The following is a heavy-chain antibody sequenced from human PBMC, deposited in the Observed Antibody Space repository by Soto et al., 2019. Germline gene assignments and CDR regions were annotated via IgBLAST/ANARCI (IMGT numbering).Heavy chain of an antibody. Sequence: PSVKVSCKASGYTFTSYGISWVRQAPGQGLEWMGWISAYNGNTNYAQKLQGRVTMTTDTSTSTAYMELRSLRSDDTAVYYCARTYYYDSSGYYYFDYWGQGTLVTVSS. V-gene: IGHV1-18*04. D-gene: IGHD3-22*01. CDR1: GYTFTSYG. CDR3: ARTYYYDSSGYYYFDY. CDR2: ISAYNGNT. J-gene: IGHJ4*02.